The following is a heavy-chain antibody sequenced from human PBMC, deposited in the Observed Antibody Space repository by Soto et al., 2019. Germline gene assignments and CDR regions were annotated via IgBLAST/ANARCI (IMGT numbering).Heavy chain of an antibody. CDR3: ARGQSGYSSGWSPNDY. CDR2: MNPNSGNT. Sequence: QVQLVQSGAEVKKPGASVKVSCKASGYTFSSYEINWVRQATGQGLEWMGWMNPNSGNTGYAQKFQGRVTMTRNTSISTAYMELSSLRSEDTAVYYWARGQSGYSSGWSPNDYWGQGTLVTVSS. J-gene: IGHJ4*02. V-gene: IGHV1-8*01. CDR1: GYTFSSYE. D-gene: IGHD6-19*01.